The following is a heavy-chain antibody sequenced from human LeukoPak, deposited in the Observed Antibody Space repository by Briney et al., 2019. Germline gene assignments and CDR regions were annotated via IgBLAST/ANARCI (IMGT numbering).Heavy chain of an antibody. CDR2: ISYDGSNK. V-gene: IGHV3-30*18. Sequence: GRSLRLSCAASGFTFSSYGMHWVRQAPGKGLEWVAVISYDGSNKYYADSVKGRFTISRDNSKNTLYLQMNSLRAEDTAVYYCAKESPSMVRGVIIELIDYWGQGTLVTVSS. D-gene: IGHD3-10*01. J-gene: IGHJ4*02. CDR3: AKESPSMVRGVIIELIDY. CDR1: GFTFSSYG.